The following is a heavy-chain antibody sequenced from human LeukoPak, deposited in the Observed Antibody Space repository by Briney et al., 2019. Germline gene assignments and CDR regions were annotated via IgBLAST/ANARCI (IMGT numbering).Heavy chain of an antibody. CDR3: AKDRSDNSSWYAGSH. V-gene: IGHV3-11*01. J-gene: IGHJ4*02. Sequence: GGSLRLSCAASGFTFSDYYMSWIRQAPGKGLEWVSYISSSGSTIYYADSVKGRFTISRDNAKNSLYLQMNSLRAEDTAVYYCAKDRSDNSSWYAGSHWGQGTLVTVSS. CDR2: ISSSGSTI. CDR1: GFTFSDYY. D-gene: IGHD6-13*01.